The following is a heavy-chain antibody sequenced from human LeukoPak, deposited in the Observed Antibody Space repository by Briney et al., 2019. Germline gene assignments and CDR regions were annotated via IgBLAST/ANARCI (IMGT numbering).Heavy chain of an antibody. CDR3: AKDLFFISRSYFDY. J-gene: IGHJ4*02. V-gene: IGHV3-23*01. Sequence: GGSLRLSCAASGFTLSSYAMSWVRQAPGKGLEWVSAISGSGGSTNYADSVKGRFTISRDNSKNTLYLQMNSLRAEDTAVYYCAKDLFFISRSYFDYWGEGTLVTVSS. CDR2: ISGSGGST. D-gene: IGHD3-10*01. CDR1: GFTLSSYA.